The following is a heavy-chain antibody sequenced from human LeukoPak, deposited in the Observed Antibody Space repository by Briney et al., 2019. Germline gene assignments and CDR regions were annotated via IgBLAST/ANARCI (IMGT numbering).Heavy chain of an antibody. V-gene: IGHV4-59*01. J-gene: IGHJ6*02. CDR3: ARYGREYQLLYDYYYYGMDV. CDR2: IYYSGST. CDR1: GGSISSYY. D-gene: IGHD2-2*02. Sequence: PSETLSLTCTVSGGSISSYYWGWIRQPPGKGLEWIGYIYYSGSTNYNPSLKSRVTISVDASKNQFSLKLSSVTAADTAVYYCARYGREYQLLYDYYYYGMDVWGQGTTVTVSS.